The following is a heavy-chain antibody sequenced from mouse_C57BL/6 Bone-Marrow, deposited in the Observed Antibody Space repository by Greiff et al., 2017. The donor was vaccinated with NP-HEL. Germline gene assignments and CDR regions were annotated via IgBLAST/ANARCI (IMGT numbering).Heavy chain of an antibody. CDR3: AKNGIYYDYDDWYFDV. CDR2: LWRGGST. CDR1: GFSLTRYG. Sequence: QVQLKESGPGLVQPSQSLSITCTVSGFSLTRYGVHWVRQSPGKGLEWLGVLWRGGSTDYNAAFMSRLSITKDNSKSQVFFKMNSLQADDTAIYYCAKNGIYYDYDDWYFDVWGTGTTVTVSS. V-gene: IGHV2-5*01. J-gene: IGHJ1*03. D-gene: IGHD2-4*01.